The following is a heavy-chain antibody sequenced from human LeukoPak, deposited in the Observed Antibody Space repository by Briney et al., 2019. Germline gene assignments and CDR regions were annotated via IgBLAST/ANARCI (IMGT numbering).Heavy chain of an antibody. J-gene: IGHJ4*02. V-gene: IGHV3-23*01. CDR3: AILPGYSSGWYEVNY. D-gene: IGHD6-13*01. CDR2: ISGSGGST. Sequence: GGSLRLSCAASGFTFSSYAMSGVRQAPGKGLEWASGISGSGGSTYYADSVKGRFTISRENSRNTLYLQMNSPRAEDTAVYYCAILPGYSSGWYEVNYWGQGTLVTVSS. CDR1: GFTFSSYA.